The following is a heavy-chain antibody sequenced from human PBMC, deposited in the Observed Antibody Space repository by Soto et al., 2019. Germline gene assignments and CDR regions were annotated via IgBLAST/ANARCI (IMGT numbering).Heavy chain of an antibody. CDR3: AREPGYSSGWGSRWFDP. CDR1: GGTFSSYA. Sequence: QVQLVQSGAEVKKPGSSVNVSCKASGGTFSSYAISWVRQAPGQGLEWMGGIIPIFGTANYAQKFQGRVTITADESTSTAYMELSSLRSEDTAVYYCAREPGYSSGWGSRWFDPWGQGTMVTVSS. V-gene: IGHV1-69*01. CDR2: IIPIFGTA. J-gene: IGHJ5*02. D-gene: IGHD6-19*01.